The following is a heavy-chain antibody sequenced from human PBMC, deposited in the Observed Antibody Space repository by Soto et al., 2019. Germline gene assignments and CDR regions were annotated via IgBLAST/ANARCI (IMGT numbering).Heavy chain of an antibody. CDR3: ARDLYCSGGSCYNYSYYYGMDV. Sequence: QVQLVESGGGVVQTGRSLRLSCAASGFTFSSYAMHWVRQAPGKGLEWVAIISYDGSSKYYADSVKGRFTISRDNSKNTLYLQMNSLRAEDTAMYYCARDLYCSGGSCYNYSYYYGMDVWGQGTKVTVSS. CDR2: ISYDGSSK. CDR1: GFTFSSYA. V-gene: IGHV3-30-3*01. D-gene: IGHD2-15*01. J-gene: IGHJ6*02.